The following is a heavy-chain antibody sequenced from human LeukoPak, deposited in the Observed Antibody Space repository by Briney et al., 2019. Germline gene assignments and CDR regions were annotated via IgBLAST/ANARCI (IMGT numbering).Heavy chain of an antibody. J-gene: IGHJ4*02. CDR2: IYYSGST. CDR3: ARDVITIFGVVNPYYFDY. D-gene: IGHD3-3*01. CDR1: GYSISSGYY. Sequence: SETLSLTCTVSGYSISSGYYWGWIRQPPGKGLEWIGSIYYSGSTYYNPSLKSRVTISVDTSKNQFSLKLSSVTAADTAVYYCARDVITIFGVVNPYYFDYWGQGTLVTVSS. V-gene: IGHV4-38-2*02.